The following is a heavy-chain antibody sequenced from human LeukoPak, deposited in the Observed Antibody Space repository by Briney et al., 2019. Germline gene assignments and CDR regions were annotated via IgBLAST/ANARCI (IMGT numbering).Heavy chain of an antibody. CDR2: IYHSGST. CDR3: ARRDPGYSSGWYWFDP. Sequence: SETLSLTCTVSGGSISSSSYYWGWIRQSPGKGLEWIGSIYHSGSTYYNPSLKSRVTISVDTPKNQFSLKLSSVTAADTAVYYCARRDPGYSSGWYWFDPWGQGTLVTVSS. CDR1: GGSISSSSYY. J-gene: IGHJ5*02. D-gene: IGHD6-19*01. V-gene: IGHV4-39*01.